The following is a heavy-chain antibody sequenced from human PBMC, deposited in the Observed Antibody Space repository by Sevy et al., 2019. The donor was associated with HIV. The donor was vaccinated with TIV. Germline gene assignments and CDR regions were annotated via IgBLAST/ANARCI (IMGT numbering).Heavy chain of an antibody. CDR1: GFNFRNFW. D-gene: IGHD1-26*01. J-gene: IGHJ5*02. CDR2: IKQDGSEA. CDR3: VGDAKVGASILDA. V-gene: IGHV3-7*03. Sequence: GGSLRLSCVASGFNFRNFWMSWVRQAPGKGLECVADIKQDGSEAYYVDSVKGRFTISRDNAKNSLYLQMNSLRDEDTAMYFCVGDAKVGASILDAWGQGTPVTVSS.